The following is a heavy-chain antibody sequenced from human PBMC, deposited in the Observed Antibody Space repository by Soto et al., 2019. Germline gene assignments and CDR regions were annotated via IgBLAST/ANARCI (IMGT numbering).Heavy chain of an antibody. Sequence: QVQLVESGGGVVKPGRSLRLSCAASGFTFSSYGMHWVRQAPGKGLEWVAVILSDGNNKFYADSVKGRFTISRDNSKNTLYLQMDNLRVEDTAVYYCAKGRGNYWPIDSWGQGTLVTVSS. J-gene: IGHJ4*02. CDR1: GFTFSSYG. V-gene: IGHV3-30*18. CDR2: ILSDGNNK. D-gene: IGHD1-7*01. CDR3: AKGRGNYWPIDS.